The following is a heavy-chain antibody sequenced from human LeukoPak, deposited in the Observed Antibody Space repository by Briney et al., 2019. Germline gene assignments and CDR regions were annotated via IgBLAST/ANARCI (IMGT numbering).Heavy chain of an antibody. V-gene: IGHV4-59*08. J-gene: IGHJ4*02. CDR3: ASDNSGSYHPYY. CDR1: GGSISSYY. D-gene: IGHD3-22*01. Sequence: PSETLSLTCTASGGSISSYYWSWIRQPPGKGLEWIGYIYYSGSTNYNPSLKSRVTMSLGTSRNQFSLKLTSVTAADTAVYYCASDNSGSYHPYYWGLGTLVTVSS. CDR2: IYYSGST.